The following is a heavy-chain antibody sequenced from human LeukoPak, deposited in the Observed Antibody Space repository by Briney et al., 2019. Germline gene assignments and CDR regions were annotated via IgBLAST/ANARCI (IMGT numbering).Heavy chain of an antibody. CDR3: ARVDGYNYPIFDY. CDR2: IYYSGST. Sequence: PSETLSLTCTVSGGSISSYYWSWIRQPPGKGLEWIGDIYYSGSTNYNPSLKSRVTISVDTSKNQFSLKLSSVTAADTAVYYCARVDGYNYPIFDYWGQGTLVTVSS. J-gene: IGHJ4*02. CDR1: GGSISSYY. V-gene: IGHV4-59*01. D-gene: IGHD5-24*01.